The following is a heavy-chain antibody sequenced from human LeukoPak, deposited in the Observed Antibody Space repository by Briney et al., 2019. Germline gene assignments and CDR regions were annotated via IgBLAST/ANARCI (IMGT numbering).Heavy chain of an antibody. V-gene: IGHV1-18*01. CDR2: ISAYNGNT. CDR3: ARDLWFGEFVGPPDY. J-gene: IGHJ4*02. Sequence: ASVKVSCKASGYTFTSYGISWVRQAPGQGLEWMGWISAYNGNTNYAQKLQGRVTMTTDTSTSTAYMELRSLRSDDTAVYYCARDLWFGEFVGPPDYWGQGTLVTVSS. CDR1: GYTFTSYG. D-gene: IGHD3-10*01.